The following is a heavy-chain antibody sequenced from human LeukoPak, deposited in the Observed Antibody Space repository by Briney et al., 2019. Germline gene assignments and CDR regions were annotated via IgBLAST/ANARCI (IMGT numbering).Heavy chain of an antibody. V-gene: IGHV1-69*04. D-gene: IGHD3-22*01. Sequence: SVKVSCKASGDTFSRYAISWVRQAPGQELEWMGRIIPSLDIPNYPQKFQGRVTITADKSTSTAYMELSSLRSEDTAVYYCARVGSGYDSSGYFDYWGQGTLVTVSS. CDR2: IIPSLDIP. J-gene: IGHJ4*02. CDR3: ARVGSGYDSSGYFDY. CDR1: GDTFSRYA.